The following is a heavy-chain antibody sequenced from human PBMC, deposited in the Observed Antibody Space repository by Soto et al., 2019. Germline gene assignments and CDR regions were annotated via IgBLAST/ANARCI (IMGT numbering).Heavy chain of an antibody. CDR3: ARAKPYYYDSSGYYL. V-gene: IGHV1-2*04. CDR2: INPNSGGT. Sequence: QVQLVQSGAEVKKPGASVKVSCKASGYTFTGYYMHWVRQAPGRGLEWRGWINPNSGGTNYAQEFHGWVTMTRDTSISTAYMELSRLRANDTAVYYCARAKPYYYDSSGYYLWGQGSLVPVSS. D-gene: IGHD3-22*01. J-gene: IGHJ5*02. CDR1: GYTFTGYY.